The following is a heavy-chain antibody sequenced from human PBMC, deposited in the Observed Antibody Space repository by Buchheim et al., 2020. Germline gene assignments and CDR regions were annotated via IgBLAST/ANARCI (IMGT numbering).Heavy chain of an antibody. CDR1: GGSISSGGYY. CDR3: ARDVGEYCSGGSCYSDYYYMDV. V-gene: IGHV4-31*03. J-gene: IGHJ6*03. D-gene: IGHD2-15*01. CDR2: IYYSGST. Sequence: QVQLQESGPGLVKPSQTLSLTCTVSGGSISSGGYYWSWIRQHPGKGLEWIGYIYYSGSTYYNPSLKSRVTISVDTSKNQFSLKLSSVTAADTAVYYCARDVGEYCSGGSCYSDYYYMDVWGKGTT.